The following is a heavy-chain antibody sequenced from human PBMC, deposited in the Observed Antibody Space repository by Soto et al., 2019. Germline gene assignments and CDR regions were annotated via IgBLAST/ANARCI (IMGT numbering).Heavy chain of an antibody. CDR1: VGSFRVYY. V-gene: IGHV4-34*01. CDR2: INHSGST. Sequence: TAETLCLSCAVYVGSFRVYYWSWIRQPPGKGLEWIGEINHSGSTNYNPSLKSRVTISVDTSKNQSSLKLSSVTAADTAVYYCARGRAPGSSTWYYYYYGMDVWGQGTTVTVSS. D-gene: IGHD6-13*01. CDR3: ARGRAPGSSTWYYYYYGMDV. J-gene: IGHJ6*02.